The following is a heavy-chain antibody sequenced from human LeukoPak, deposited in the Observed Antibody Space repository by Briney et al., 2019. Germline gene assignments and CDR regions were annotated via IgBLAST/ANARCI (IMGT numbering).Heavy chain of an antibody. J-gene: IGHJ4*02. V-gene: IGHV4-59*01. Sequence: SETRSLTCTVSGGSISTYYWSWIRQPPGKGLEWIGYIYYSGSTNYNPSLKSRVTISVDTSKNQFSLKLSSVTAADTAVYYCARGYSCGHEGYFDYWGQGTLVTVSS. CDR2: IYYSGST. D-gene: IGHD5-18*01. CDR1: GGSISTYY. CDR3: ARGYSCGHEGYFDY.